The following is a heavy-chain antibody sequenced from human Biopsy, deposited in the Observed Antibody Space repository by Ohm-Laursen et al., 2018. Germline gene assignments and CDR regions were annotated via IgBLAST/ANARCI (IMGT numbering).Heavy chain of an antibody. Sequence: SLRLSCAAPGFSFSDYGMHWVRQAPGRGLEWVAVIWNDGTNKYYAESVERRFTISRDNSKNMVYLQIGSLTVEDTAVYYCAKVHDSGYYYYSMDVWGQGTTVTVSS. D-gene: IGHD3-16*01. CDR1: GFSFSDYG. J-gene: IGHJ6*02. V-gene: IGHV3-33*06. CDR3: AKVHDSGYYYYSMDV. CDR2: IWNDGTNK.